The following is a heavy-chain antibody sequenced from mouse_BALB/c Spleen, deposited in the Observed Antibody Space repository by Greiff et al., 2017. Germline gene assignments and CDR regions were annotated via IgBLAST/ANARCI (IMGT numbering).Heavy chain of an antibody. CDR1: GFTFSSYT. CDR3: ARGHYYGSSPYFDY. CDR2: ISNGGGST. D-gene: IGHD1-1*01. J-gene: IGHJ2*01. V-gene: IGHV5-12-2*01. Sequence: DVMLVESGGGLVQPGGSLKLSCAASGFTFSSYTMSWVRQTPEKRLEWVAYISNGGGSTYYPDTVKGRFTISRDNAKNTLYLQMSSLKSEDTAMYYCARGHYYGSSPYFDYWGQGTTLTVSS.